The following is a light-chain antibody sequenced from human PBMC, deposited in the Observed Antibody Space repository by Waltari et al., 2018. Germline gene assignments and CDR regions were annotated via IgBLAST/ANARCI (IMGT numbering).Light chain of an antibody. Sequence: QSALTQPRSVSGSPGQSVTVSCTGTSANVGRYDYVSWYQQHPTKAPKLLIFEVSRRPPGGPDRFSGSKSGNTASLTISGLQAEDEADYYCSSYAGFYTLVFGGGTTVTVL. V-gene: IGLV2-11*01. CDR2: EVS. CDR1: SANVGRYDY. J-gene: IGLJ2*01. CDR3: SSYAGFYTLV.